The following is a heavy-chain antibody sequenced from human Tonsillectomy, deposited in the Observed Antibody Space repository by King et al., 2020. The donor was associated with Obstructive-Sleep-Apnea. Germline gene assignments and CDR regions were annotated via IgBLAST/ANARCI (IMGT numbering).Heavy chain of an antibody. Sequence: QVQRVEAGGGGVQPGRALSLSCAAAGFTFSSYVMHWVRQAPGKGREGVGVRVYDGSNKYYEDSVKGRFSISRDNSKNTLYVQMNSLRAEDTAVYYCAIAYSSGWYCVHYWGQGTLVTVSS. J-gene: IGHJ4*02. CDR2: RVYDGSNK. CDR3: AIAYSSGWYCVHY. CDR1: GFTFSSYV. D-gene: IGHD6-19*01. V-gene: IGHV3-30*04.